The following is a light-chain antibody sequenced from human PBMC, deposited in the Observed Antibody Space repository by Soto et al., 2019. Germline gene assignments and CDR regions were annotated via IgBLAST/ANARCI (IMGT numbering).Light chain of an antibody. CDR3: QVWDTGTDHVV. Sequence: SYELTQPPSVSVAPGQTARITCGGNNIGNKGVHWYRQKPGQAPVLVVYDDSDRPSGFPERLSGSISGSTATLTISRVEAGDEADYFCQVWDTGTDHVVLGGGTKVTVL. CDR2: DDS. V-gene: IGLV3-21*02. CDR1: NIGNKG. J-gene: IGLJ2*01.